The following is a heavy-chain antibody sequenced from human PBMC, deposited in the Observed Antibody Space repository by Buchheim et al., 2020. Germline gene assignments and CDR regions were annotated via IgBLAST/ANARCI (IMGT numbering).Heavy chain of an antibody. D-gene: IGHD5-24*01. CDR1: GFTFSYHW. Sequence: EVQLVESGGGLVQPGGSLRLSCAGSGFTFSYHWMHWVRQAPGKGLVWVSRINNDGSSTTYADSVKGRFTISRDNAKNTMYLKMNSLRAEDTALYYCVRDRGTYNGRWDYHYYYGMDLWGQGT. CDR2: INNDGSST. J-gene: IGHJ6*02. CDR3: VRDRGTYNGRWDYHYYYGMDL. V-gene: IGHV3-74*01.